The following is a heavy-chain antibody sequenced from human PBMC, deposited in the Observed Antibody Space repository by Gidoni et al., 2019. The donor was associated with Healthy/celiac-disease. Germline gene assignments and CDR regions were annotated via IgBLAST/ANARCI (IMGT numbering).Heavy chain of an antibody. D-gene: IGHD1-26*01. CDR2: IGSNGGST. J-gene: IGHJ4*02. CDR1: GFTFSSYA. V-gene: IGHV3-64D*06. Sequence: EVQLVESGGGLVQPGGSLRRSFSASGFTFSSYAMHRVRQAPGKGLEYVSAIGSNGGSTYYADSVKGRFTISRDNSKNTLYLQMSSLRSEDTAVYYFVGSKGGSYIISAGYFDYWGQGTLVTVSS. CDR3: VGSKGGSYIISAGYFDY.